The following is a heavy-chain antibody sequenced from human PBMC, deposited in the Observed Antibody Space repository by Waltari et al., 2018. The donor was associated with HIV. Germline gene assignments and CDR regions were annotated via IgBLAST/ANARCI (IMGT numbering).Heavy chain of an antibody. D-gene: IGHD2-15*01. CDR1: GYTFTTYA. Sequence: QVQLVQSGSELKKPGASVKVSCKASGYTFTTYAMSWVRQAPGQGLEWMGWINTKTGNPTYAQGCTGRLVFALDTSVSTAYLQISSLKAEDTAVYYCARVIGGYCSGGSCYWFDPWGQGTLVTVSS. CDR3: ARVIGGYCSGGSCYWFDP. CDR2: INTKTGNP. V-gene: IGHV7-4-1*02. J-gene: IGHJ5*02.